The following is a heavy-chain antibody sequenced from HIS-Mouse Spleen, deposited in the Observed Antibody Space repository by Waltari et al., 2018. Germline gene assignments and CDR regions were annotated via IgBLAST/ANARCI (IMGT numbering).Heavy chain of an antibody. CDR1: GYAVTSYD. CDR3: ARVYYDFWSGYYY. D-gene: IGHD3-3*01. Sequence: QVQLVQSAAEVKKPGASVQVSCKASGYAVTSYDSKWARQATGQGLEWMGWMNPNSGNTGYAQKFQGRVTMTRNTSISTAYMELSSLRSEDTAVYYCARVYYDFWSGYYYWGQGTLVTVSS. V-gene: IGHV1-8*01. J-gene: IGHJ4*02. CDR2: MNPNSGNT.